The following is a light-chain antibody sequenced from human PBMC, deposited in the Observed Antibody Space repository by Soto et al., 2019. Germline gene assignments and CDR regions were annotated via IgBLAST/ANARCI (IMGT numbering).Light chain of an antibody. CDR3: QQSYGPPIT. V-gene: IGKV1-39*01. Sequence: DIQMTQSPSSLSAFVGDRVTITCRARQTISNYLNWYQQRPGKAPKLLIYLASSLQSGVPSRFGGSGSGTDFTLTISSLQPEDSATYYCQQSYGPPITFGQGTRLEIK. J-gene: IGKJ5*01. CDR1: QTISNY. CDR2: LAS.